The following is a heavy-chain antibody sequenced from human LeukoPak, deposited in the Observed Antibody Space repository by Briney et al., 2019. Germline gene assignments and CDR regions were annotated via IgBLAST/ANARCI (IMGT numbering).Heavy chain of an antibody. Sequence: GRSLRLSCAASGFRFEDFAMFWVRQVSGKGLEWVSFISWSGAQLGYADFVEGRFTISRDNAKNSLYLQVNSLRAEDTAVYYCARGTYIVGLPDAFDIWGQGTMVTVSS. CDR3: ARGTYIVGLPDAFDI. CDR2: ISWSGAQL. CDR1: GFRFEDFA. D-gene: IGHD1-26*01. J-gene: IGHJ3*02. V-gene: IGHV3-9*01.